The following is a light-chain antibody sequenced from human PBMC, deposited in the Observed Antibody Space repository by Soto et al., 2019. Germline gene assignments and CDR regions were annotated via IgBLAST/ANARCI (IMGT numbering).Light chain of an antibody. V-gene: IGKV3D-15*01. CDR3: QQYHQWPPVT. J-gene: IGKJ4*01. CDR1: QIINDN. CDR2: GAT. Sequence: EVVMTQSPATLSVSPGERATLFCWARQIINDNVAWYQQKPGQAPRLLMDGATTSATDIPARFSGGQSGTEFTLTISSLQSEDSAVYYCQQYHQWPPVTCGGGTKVEIK.